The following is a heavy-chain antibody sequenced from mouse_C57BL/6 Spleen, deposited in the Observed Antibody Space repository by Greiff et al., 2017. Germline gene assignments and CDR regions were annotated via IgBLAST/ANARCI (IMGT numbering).Heavy chain of an antibody. CDR2: IDPEDGET. V-gene: IGHV14-2*01. CDR1: GFNIKDYY. Sequence: EVQRVESGAELVQPGASVKLSCTASGFNIKDYYMNWVKQRTEQGLEWIGRIDPEDGETKYAPKFPGKATITAATSTITAYLQLSSLTAEDTAVYYCARSGYYGYDGRDFDYWGQGTSLTVAS. CDR3: ARSGYYGYDGRDFDY. J-gene: IGHJ2*02. D-gene: IGHD2-2*01.